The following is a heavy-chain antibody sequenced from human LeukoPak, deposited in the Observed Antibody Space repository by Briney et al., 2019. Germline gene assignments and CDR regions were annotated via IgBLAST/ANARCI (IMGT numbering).Heavy chain of an antibody. Sequence: PGGSLRLSCAASGFTFRTYWMHWVRQAPGKGLVWLSRVSSDGRNMIYADSVRGRFTISRDNAKNTLYLQMNSLRAEDTAVYYCARDLGGSGPTPVDYWGQGTLVTVSS. J-gene: IGHJ4*02. V-gene: IGHV3-74*01. CDR3: ARDLGGSGPTPVDY. D-gene: IGHD4-23*01. CDR1: GFTFRTYW. CDR2: VSSDGRNM.